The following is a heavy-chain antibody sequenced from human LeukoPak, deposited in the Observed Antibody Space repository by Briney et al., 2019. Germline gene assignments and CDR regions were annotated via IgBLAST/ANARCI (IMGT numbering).Heavy chain of an antibody. V-gene: IGHV3-43D*04. D-gene: IGHD3-22*01. CDR2: ISWDGGST. J-gene: IGHJ5*02. Sequence: GGSLRLSCAASGFTFDDYAMHWVRQAPGKGLEWVSLISWDGGSTYYADSVKGRFTISRDNSKNSLYLQMNSLRTEDTAFYYCAKDSRYSYYYDSSGLPAAWGQGTLVTVSS. CDR3: AKDSRYSYYYDSSGLPAA. CDR1: GFTFDDYA.